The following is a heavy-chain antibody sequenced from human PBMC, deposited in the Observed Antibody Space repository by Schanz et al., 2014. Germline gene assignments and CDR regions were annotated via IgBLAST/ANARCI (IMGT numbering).Heavy chain of an antibody. D-gene: IGHD3-22*01. V-gene: IGHV1-2*06. CDR3: AKSLSLTYDSRAYHRPPEAFDI. CDR1: GYTFTAYY. Sequence: QVQLVQSGAEVKKPGASVMVSCKASGYTFTAYYMHWVRQAPGQGLEWMGRINPNSGGTDYAQKFQGRVTMTRDTSIRTAYMELRRLRSDDTAVYYCAKSLSLTYDSRAYHRPPEAFDIWGQGTMVTVSS. CDR2: INPNSGGT. J-gene: IGHJ3*02.